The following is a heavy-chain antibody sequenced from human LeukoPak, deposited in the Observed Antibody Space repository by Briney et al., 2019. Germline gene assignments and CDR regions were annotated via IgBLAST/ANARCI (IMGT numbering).Heavy chain of an antibody. V-gene: IGHV4-59*11. J-gene: IGHJ3*02. CDR1: GGSINSHY. CDR3: ATKVRGGFDI. Sequence: SETLSLTCTVSGGSINSHYCNWIRQSPGKGLEWIGYIYKSGGINYNPSLKSRVTISVDTSKNQFSLKLSPVTAADTAIYYCATKVRGGFDIWGQGTMVTVSS. D-gene: IGHD2-15*01. CDR2: IYKSGGI.